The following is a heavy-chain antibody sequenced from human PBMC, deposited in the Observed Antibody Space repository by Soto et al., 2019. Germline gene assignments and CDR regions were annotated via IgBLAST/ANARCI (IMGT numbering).Heavy chain of an antibody. Sequence: GGSLRLCGASSGFTFIRYIITWGRQASGKGLEWLSSISSSSSYIYYADSVKGRFTISRDNAKNSLYLQMNSLRAEDTAVYYCARDWGYYDFWSGYSGWGQGTLVTVSS. CDR2: ISSSSSYI. J-gene: IGHJ4*02. CDR3: ARDWGYYDFWSGYSG. V-gene: IGHV3-21*01. D-gene: IGHD3-3*01. CDR1: GFTFIRYI.